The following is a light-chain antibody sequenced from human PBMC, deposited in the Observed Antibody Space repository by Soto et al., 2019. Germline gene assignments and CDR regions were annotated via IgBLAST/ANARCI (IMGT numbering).Light chain of an antibody. CDR3: QQANSFPIT. Sequence: DIQMTQSPSSVSASVGDRVTITCRASQGIGSWLAWYQQKPGKAPKLLIYAASSLPSGVPSRFSGGGSGTDFTLTISSLQPEDFATYYCQQANSFPITFGQGTRLEIK. V-gene: IGKV1-12*01. CDR1: QGIGSW. CDR2: AAS. J-gene: IGKJ5*01.